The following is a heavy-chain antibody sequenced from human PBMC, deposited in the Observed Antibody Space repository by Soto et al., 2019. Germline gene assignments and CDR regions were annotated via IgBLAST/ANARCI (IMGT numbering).Heavy chain of an antibody. V-gene: IGHV3-30*18. Sequence: GGSLRLSCAASGFAFSTYGMDWVRQAPGKGLEWVAVISYDGTNIFYADSVKGRFTISRDNSKNTLYLQMNSLRAEDTAMYYCAKALAIYDSSHTFDYWGQGTLVTVSS. CDR1: GFAFSTYG. D-gene: IGHD3-22*01. CDR2: ISYDGTNI. CDR3: AKALAIYDSSHTFDY. J-gene: IGHJ4*02.